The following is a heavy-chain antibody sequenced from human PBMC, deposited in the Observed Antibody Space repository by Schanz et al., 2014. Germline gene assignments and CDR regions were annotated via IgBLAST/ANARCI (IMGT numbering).Heavy chain of an antibody. D-gene: IGHD4-17*01. Sequence: QLQLVQSGAEVKKPGSSVNVSCKLSGGTFSSYTISWLRQAPGQGLEWMGKIIPVLNIATYAQKFQGRVTMTADRSTSTAYMELSSLRSEDTAVYYCARGYGDSPTDFWGQGTLVTGSS. CDR3: ARGYGDSPTDF. V-gene: IGHV1-69*02. CDR1: GGTFSSYT. CDR2: IIPVLNIA. J-gene: IGHJ4*02.